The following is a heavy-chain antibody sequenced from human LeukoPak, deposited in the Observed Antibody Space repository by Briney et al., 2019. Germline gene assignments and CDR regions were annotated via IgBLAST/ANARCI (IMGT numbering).Heavy chain of an antibody. CDR2: SKGKTGGGTT. CDR3: TAGGDGTYSSDY. D-gene: IGHD1-26*01. CDR1: GFTFNEAW. Sequence: PGGSLRLSCSASGFTFNEAWMSWVRQAPGKGLEWIGRSKGKTGGGTTDVAAPGQGRFIILRDESSNTLSLQMNSLEIEDSAVYYCTAGGDGTYSSDYWGQGTLVTVS. V-gene: IGHV3-15*01. J-gene: IGHJ4*02.